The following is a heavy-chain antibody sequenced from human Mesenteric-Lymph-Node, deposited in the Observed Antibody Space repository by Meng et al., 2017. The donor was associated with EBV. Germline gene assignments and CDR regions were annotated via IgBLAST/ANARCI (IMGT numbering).Heavy chain of an antibody. J-gene: IGHJ4*02. CDR2: INGGSGNT. Sequence: QVQLVQSGAEVRKSGASVKVSCKASGYTFTTYNIHWVRQAPGQSLEWMGWINGGSGNTRFSQKFQGRVSFHRDTSATTAYMELSSLRSEDTAVYYCARGGYSYGFSDYWGQGTLVTVSS. V-gene: IGHV1-3*01. CDR3: ARGGYSYGFSDY. CDR1: GYTFTTYN. D-gene: IGHD5-18*01.